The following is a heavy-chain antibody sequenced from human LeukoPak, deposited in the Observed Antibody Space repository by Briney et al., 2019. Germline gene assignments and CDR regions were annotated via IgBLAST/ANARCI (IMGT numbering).Heavy chain of an antibody. CDR2: IRHDGSEK. D-gene: IGHD1-26*01. CDR1: GFTFSNYG. Sequence: PGGSLRLSCVASGFTFSNYGMHWVRQAPGKGLGWLTFIRHDGSEKYYADSVKGRFTISRDNSKNTLYLQVNSLGAEDTAMYYCARLMVGQAGVGATHFDFWGQGTLVTVSS. CDR3: ARLMVGQAGVGATHFDF. V-gene: IGHV3-30*02. J-gene: IGHJ4*02.